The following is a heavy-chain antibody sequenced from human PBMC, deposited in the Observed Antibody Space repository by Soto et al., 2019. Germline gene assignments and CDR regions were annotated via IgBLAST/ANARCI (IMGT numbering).Heavy chain of an antibody. CDR1: GFSLSTTGVA. J-gene: IGHJ4*02. D-gene: IGHD3-3*01. CDR3: AHGIWSGYYTLFDY. CDR2: IYWNDDE. V-gene: IGHV2-5*01. Sequence: SGPTLVNPTQTLTLTCTFSGFSLSTTGVAVGWIRQPPGKALEWLALIYWNDDERYSPSLKSRLTITKDTSKNQVVLTMTNMDPVDTAIYYCAHGIWSGYYTLFDYWGQGTLVTVSS.